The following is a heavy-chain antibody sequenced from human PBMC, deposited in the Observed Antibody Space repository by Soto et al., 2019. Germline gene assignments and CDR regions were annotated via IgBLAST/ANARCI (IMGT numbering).Heavy chain of an antibody. V-gene: IGHV3-15*01. CDR3: TTDTPGDGDYLPLYYYYYMDV. D-gene: IGHD4-17*01. Sequence: GGSLRLSCAASGFTFSNAWMSWVRQAPGKGLEWVGRIKSKTDGGTTDYAAPVKGRFTISRDDSKNTLYLQMNSLKTEDTAVYYCTTDTPGDGDYLPLYYYYYMDVWGKGTTVTVSS. CDR1: GFTFSNAW. J-gene: IGHJ6*03. CDR2: IKSKTDGGTT.